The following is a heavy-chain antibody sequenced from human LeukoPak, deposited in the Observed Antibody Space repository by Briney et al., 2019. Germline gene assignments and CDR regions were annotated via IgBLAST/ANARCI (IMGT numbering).Heavy chain of an antibody. Sequence: GESLKISCKGSGYNFASYWIGWVRQMPGKGLEWMGIIYSGDSDTRYSPSFQGQVTISADKSINTAYLQWSSLKASDTAMYYCARQVPGCSGGSCYSGWFDPWGQGTLVTVSS. CDR2: IYSGDSDT. CDR1: GYNFASYW. V-gene: IGHV5-51*01. D-gene: IGHD2-15*01. J-gene: IGHJ5*02. CDR3: ARQVPGCSGGSCYSGWFDP.